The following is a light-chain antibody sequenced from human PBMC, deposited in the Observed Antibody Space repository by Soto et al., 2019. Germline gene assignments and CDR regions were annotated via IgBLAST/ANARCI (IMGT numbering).Light chain of an antibody. J-gene: IGKJ4*01. Sequence: DIVLTQSPATLSVSPGERATLSCRASQSVSSNLAWYQQKPGQAPRLLIYGASTRATGIPARFSGSGSGTEFTLTICSLQSEDFAVYYCQQYNNWPLTFGGGTNVDI. CDR1: QSVSSN. V-gene: IGKV3-15*01. CDR2: GAS. CDR3: QQYNNWPLT.